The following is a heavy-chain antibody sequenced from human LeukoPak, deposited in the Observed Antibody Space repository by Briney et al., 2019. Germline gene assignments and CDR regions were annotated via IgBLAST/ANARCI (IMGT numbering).Heavy chain of an antibody. CDR1: RGSISSYY. J-gene: IGHJ4*02. Sequence: PSETLSLTCTVSRGSISSYYWSWIRQPPGKGLEWIGYIYYSGSTNYNPSLESRVTISVDPSKSQFSLKLASVSAADTAVYYCARGGSSSSLNHFDYWGQGTLFTASS. CDR2: IYYSGST. V-gene: IGHV4-59*01. D-gene: IGHD6-13*01. CDR3: ARGGSSSSLNHFDY.